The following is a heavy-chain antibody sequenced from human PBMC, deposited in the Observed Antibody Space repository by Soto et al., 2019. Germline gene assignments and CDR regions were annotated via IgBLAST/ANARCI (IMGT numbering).Heavy chain of an antibody. CDR3: ARDLAAGEH. V-gene: IGHV1-46*01. Sequence: QVQLVQSGAEVRKPGASVKVSCRTSGYTFTHYYVHWVRQAPGQGLEWLGIINPASGSTNYAHEFHGRVTLTMDTSTTTVYMELSGLRAEDTAIFYCARDLAAGEHWGQGTLVTVSS. D-gene: IGHD6-13*01. CDR1: GYTFTHYY. CDR2: INPASGST. J-gene: IGHJ4*02.